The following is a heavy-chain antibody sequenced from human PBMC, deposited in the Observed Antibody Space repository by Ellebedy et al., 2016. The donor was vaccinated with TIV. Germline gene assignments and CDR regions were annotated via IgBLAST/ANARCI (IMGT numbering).Heavy chain of an antibody. D-gene: IGHD2-15*01. J-gene: IGHJ6*02. V-gene: IGHV3-66*01. CDR2: IESGGRT. CDR1: GLTVTRNY. Sequence: GESLKISCAASGLTVTRNYISWVRQAPGKGLEWVSVIESGGRTFYADSVKGRFTMSRDNSKNTLYLRLNSLRDEDTAVYYCVLDGYCSGGNCNYYHGMDVWGRGTTVIVSS. CDR3: VLDGYCSGGNCNYYHGMDV.